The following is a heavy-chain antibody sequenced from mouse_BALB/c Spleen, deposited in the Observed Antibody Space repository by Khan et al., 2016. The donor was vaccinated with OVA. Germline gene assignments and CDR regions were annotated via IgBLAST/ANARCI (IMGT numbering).Heavy chain of an antibody. CDR2: INPSTGYT. CDR1: GYTFINYW. D-gene: IGHD1-1*01. Sequence: QVQLKESGAELAKPGASVKMSCKASGYTFINYWILWVKQRPGQGLEWIGYINPSTGYTEYNQNFKDKATLTADKSSSTAYMQLSSLTSEDSTGYYCARRGLRWDFDYWGKGTTLTVSS. CDR3: ARRGLRWDFDY. V-gene: IGHV1-7*01. J-gene: IGHJ2*01.